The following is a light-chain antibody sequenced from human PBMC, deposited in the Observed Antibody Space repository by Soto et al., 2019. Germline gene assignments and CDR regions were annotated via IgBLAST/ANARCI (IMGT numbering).Light chain of an antibody. Sequence: DIQMTQSPSSLSASVGDRVTITCRASQSISSYLNWYQQNPGKAPKLLIYAASRLQSGVPSRFSGSGSGTDFTLTISSLQPEDFATYYCQQSYSTPPYTFGQGTKLEIK. CDR2: AAS. V-gene: IGKV1-39*01. J-gene: IGKJ2*01. CDR1: QSISSY. CDR3: QQSYSTPPYT.